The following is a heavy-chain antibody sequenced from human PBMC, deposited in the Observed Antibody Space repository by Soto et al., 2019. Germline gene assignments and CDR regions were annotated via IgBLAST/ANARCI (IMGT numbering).Heavy chain of an antibody. CDR3: ARDPGPYGDYSY. J-gene: IGHJ4*02. Sequence: SVKVSCKASGYTFTGFYMHWVRQAPGQGLEWMGWINPNNGGTNYVQKFQDRVTMTRDTSITTAYMELSGLRSDDTAVYYCARDPGPYGDYSYWGQGTLVTV. D-gene: IGHD4-17*01. CDR2: INPNNGGT. CDR1: GYTFTGFY. V-gene: IGHV1-2*02.